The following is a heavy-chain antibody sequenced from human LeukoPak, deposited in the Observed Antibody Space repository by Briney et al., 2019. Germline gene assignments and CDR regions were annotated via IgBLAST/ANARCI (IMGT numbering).Heavy chain of an antibody. CDR3: ARDALESYIAAAEGSWFDP. V-gene: IGHV3-30-3*01. D-gene: IGHD6-13*01. CDR2: ISYDGSNK. J-gene: IGHJ5*02. CDR1: GFTLSKHW. Sequence: GGSLRLSCAASGFTLSKHWMTWVRQAPGKGLEWVAVISYDGSNKYYADSVKGRFTISRDNSKNTLYLQMNSLRAEDTAVYYCARDALESYIAAAEGSWFDPWGQGTLVTDSS.